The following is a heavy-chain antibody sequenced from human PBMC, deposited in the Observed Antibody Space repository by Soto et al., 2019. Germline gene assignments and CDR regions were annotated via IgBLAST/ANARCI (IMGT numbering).Heavy chain of an antibody. V-gene: IGHV3-33*01. CDR1: GFTFSSYG. Sequence: QVQLVESGGGVVQPGRSLRLSCAASGFTFSSYGMHWVRQAPGKGLEWVAVIWYDGSNKYYADSVKGRFTISRDNSKNTLYLQMNSLRAEDTAVYYCARDQGVYYYHSSAEPLLDYWGQGTLVTVSS. CDR3: ARDQGVYYYHSSAEPLLDY. D-gene: IGHD3-22*01. CDR2: IWYDGSNK. J-gene: IGHJ4*02.